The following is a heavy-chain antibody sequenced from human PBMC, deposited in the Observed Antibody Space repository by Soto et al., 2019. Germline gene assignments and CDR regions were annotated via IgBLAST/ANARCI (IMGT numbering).Heavy chain of an antibody. V-gene: IGHV5-51*01. D-gene: IGHD3-3*01. CDR3: ARSSRHDFWSDHPEDSSFDY. J-gene: IGHJ4*02. CDR1: GYSFTSYW. CDR2: IYPGDSDT. Sequence: GESLKISCKGSGYSFTSYWIGWVRQMPGKGLEWMGIIYPGDSDTRYSPSFQGQVTISADKSISTAYLQWSSLKASDTAMYYCARSSRHDFWSDHPEDSSFDYWGQGTLVTVSS.